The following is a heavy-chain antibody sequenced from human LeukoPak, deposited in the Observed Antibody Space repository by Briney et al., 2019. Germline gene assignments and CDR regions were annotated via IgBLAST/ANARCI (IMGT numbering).Heavy chain of an antibody. V-gene: IGHV1-24*01. D-gene: IGHD5-12*01. CDR1: GYTLTELS. Sequence: ASVKVSCKVSGYTLTELSMHWVRQAPGKGLEWMGGFDPEDGETIYAQKFQGRVTITRDTSASTAYMELSSLRSEDTAVYYCARGYSGYDIDYWGQGTLVTVSS. CDR2: FDPEDGET. J-gene: IGHJ4*02. CDR3: ARGYSGYDIDY.